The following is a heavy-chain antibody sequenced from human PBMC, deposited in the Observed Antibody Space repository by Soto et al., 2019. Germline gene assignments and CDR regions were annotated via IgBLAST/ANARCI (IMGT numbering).Heavy chain of an antibody. V-gene: IGHV1-8*01. D-gene: IGHD3-9*01. Sequence: QVPLVQSGAEVKKPGASVKVSCKASGYTFTSYDINWVRQATGQGLEWMGWMNPNSGNTGYAPKFQGRVTMTRNTSISTAYMELSSLRYEDTAVDTCARNYDISTGDMDVWGKGTTVTVSS. J-gene: IGHJ6*03. CDR3: ARNYDISTGDMDV. CDR2: MNPNSGNT. CDR1: GYTFTSYD.